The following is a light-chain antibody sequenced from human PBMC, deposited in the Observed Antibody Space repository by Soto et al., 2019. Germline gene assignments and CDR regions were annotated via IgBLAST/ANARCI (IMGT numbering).Light chain of an antibody. Sequence: QSVLTQPPSASGTPGQSVTIPCTGTSSDVGDYNYVSWYQQHPGKAPKLVIYEVSRRPSRVPDRFSGSKSGNTASLTVSGLQAEDEADYYCSSNAGSNNLVFGGGTKLTVL. J-gene: IGLJ2*01. CDR3: SSNAGSNNLV. CDR1: SSDVGDYNY. V-gene: IGLV2-8*01. CDR2: EVS.